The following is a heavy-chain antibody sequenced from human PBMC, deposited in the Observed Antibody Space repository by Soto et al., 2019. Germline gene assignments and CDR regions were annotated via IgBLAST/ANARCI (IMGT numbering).Heavy chain of an antibody. CDR3: ARDPHEFWTSCWFDP. J-gene: IGHJ5*02. D-gene: IGHD3-3*01. Sequence: EASVKVSCKTSGYTFNTYGINWVRQAPGQGLELMGWISAYDGKTTYAEKIQGRVTMTTDTSTSTAYMELRSLRSDDTAIYYCARDPHEFWTSCWFDPWGQGTPVTVSS. V-gene: IGHV1-18*01. CDR1: GYTFNTYG. CDR2: ISAYDGKT.